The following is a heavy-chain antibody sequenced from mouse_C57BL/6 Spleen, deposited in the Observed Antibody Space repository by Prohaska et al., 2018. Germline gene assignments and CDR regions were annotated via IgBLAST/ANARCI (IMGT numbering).Heavy chain of an antibody. V-gene: IGHV1-64*01. CDR1: GYTFTSYW. Sequence: QVQLQQPGAELVKPGASVTLSCKASGYTFTSYWTHWVKQRPGQGLEWIGMIHPNSGSTNYNEKFKSKATLTVDKAYSTTYMQLSSLTSEDSAVYYCARSGGNYYFDYWGQGTTLTVSS. CDR2: IHPNSGST. D-gene: IGHD2-1*01. CDR3: ARSGGNYYFDY. J-gene: IGHJ2*01.